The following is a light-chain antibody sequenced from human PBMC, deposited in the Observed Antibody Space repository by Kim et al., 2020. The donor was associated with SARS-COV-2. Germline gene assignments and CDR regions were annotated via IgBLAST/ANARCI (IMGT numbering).Light chain of an antibody. CDR1: QSVNSH. CDR2: DAS. CDR3: HQYNSSWT. V-gene: IGKV3-15*01. J-gene: IGKJ1*01. Sequence: SASLGERATLSCRASQSVNSHLAWYHQKPGQAPRLLIFDASSRGTGVPARFSSSGSGTEFTLTISSLQSEDFAIYYCHQYNSSWTFGQGTKVDIK.